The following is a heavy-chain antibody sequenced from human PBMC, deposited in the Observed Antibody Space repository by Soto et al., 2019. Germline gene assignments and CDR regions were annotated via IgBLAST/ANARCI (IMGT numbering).Heavy chain of an antibody. CDR1: GFTFSAYW. Sequence: EVQLVESGGGLVQPGGSLRLSCAASGFTFSAYWMHWVRQAPGKGLVWVSSINSDGSSTTYADFVKGRLTISRGNAKNTLYLQVNRLRAEDTAVYYCARGGGRYWDSWGQGTLVTVSS. D-gene: IGHD1-26*01. V-gene: IGHV3-74*01. CDR2: INSDGSST. CDR3: ARGGGRYWDS. J-gene: IGHJ5*02.